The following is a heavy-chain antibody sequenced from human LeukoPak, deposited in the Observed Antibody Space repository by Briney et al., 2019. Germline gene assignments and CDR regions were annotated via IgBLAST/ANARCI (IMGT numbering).Heavy chain of an antibody. CDR1: GFTFSRYW. CDR2: IKQDGSEK. Sequence: GGSLRLSCAASGFTFSRYWMSWVRQAPGKGLEWVANIKQDGSEKYYVDSVKGRFTISRDNANNSLYLQMNSLRAEDTAIYYCAREAGTANYWGQGTLVTVSS. V-gene: IGHV3-7*01. D-gene: IGHD6-19*01. J-gene: IGHJ4*02. CDR3: AREAGTANY.